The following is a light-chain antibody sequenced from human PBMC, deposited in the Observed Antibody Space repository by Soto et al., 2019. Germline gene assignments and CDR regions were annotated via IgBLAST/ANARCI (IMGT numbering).Light chain of an antibody. CDR3: KQRSNWPPYT. Sequence: EIVLTQSPATLSLSPGERATLSCRASQSVSSYLAWYQQKPGQAPRLLIYDASNRATGIPARFSVSGSGTDFTITISSLEPEDFAVYYCKQRSNWPPYTFGQGTKLEIK. CDR2: DAS. V-gene: IGKV3-11*01. J-gene: IGKJ2*01. CDR1: QSVSSY.